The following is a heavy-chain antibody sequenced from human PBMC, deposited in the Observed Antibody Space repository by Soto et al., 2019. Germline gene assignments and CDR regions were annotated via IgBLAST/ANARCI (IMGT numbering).Heavy chain of an antibody. J-gene: IGHJ6*02. D-gene: IGHD1-26*01. CDR2: ISAYSVDT. CDR3: ARGHGAIRGALDV. V-gene: IGHV1-18*01. CDR1: GYRFETYA. Sequence: ASVRVSCKASGYRFETYAMTWVRHAPGQGLEWMGWISAYSVDTYSAQKFQDRLTMAKDTSTGTAYMELRSLTSDDTAVYYCARGHGAIRGALDVWGQGTTVTVSS.